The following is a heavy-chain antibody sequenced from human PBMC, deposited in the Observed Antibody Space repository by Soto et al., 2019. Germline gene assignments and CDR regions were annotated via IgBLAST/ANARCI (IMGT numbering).Heavy chain of an antibody. CDR2: INHSGST. CDR1: GDSIGGSSNYY. V-gene: IGHV4-34*01. Sequence: SEPLYLTCTVSGDSIGGSSNYYWSWIRQPPGKGLEWIGEINHSGSTNYNPSLKSRVTISVDTSKNQFSLKLSSVTAADTAVYYCARIIAAAVTDWGQGNLVTVSS. D-gene: IGHD6-13*01. CDR3: ARIIAAAVTD. J-gene: IGHJ4*02.